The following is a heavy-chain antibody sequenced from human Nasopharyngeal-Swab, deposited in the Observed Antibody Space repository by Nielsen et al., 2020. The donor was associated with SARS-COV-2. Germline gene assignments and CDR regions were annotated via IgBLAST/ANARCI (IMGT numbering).Heavy chain of an antibody. Sequence: VRQAPGKGLEWVSYISSSSSTIYYADSVKGRSTISRDNAKNSLYLQMNSLRAEDTAVYYCARGSSSSSKAHYYYGMDVWGQGTTVTVSS. CDR3: ARGSSSSSKAHYYYGMDV. CDR2: ISSSSSTI. V-gene: IGHV3-48*04. J-gene: IGHJ6*02. D-gene: IGHD6-6*01.